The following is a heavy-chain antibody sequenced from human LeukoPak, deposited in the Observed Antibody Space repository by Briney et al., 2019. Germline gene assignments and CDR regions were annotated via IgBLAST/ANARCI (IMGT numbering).Heavy chain of an antibody. CDR3: ARDRGTHDGDSWPINFDY. V-gene: IGHV3-48*03. Sequence: GGSLRLACAASGFTFSSYEMNWGRQAPGKWLEWGSYISSSGSTIYYADSVKGRFTIHRDNDKISLYLQMHSLRAEDPAVYYCARDRGTHDGDSWPINFDYWGQGTLVTVSS. CDR1: GFTFSSYE. J-gene: IGHJ4*02. CDR2: ISSSGSTI. D-gene: IGHD6-13*01.